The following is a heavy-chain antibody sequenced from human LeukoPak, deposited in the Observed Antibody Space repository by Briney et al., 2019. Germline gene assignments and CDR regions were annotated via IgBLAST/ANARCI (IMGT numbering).Heavy chain of an antibody. CDR2: ISWDGGST. Sequence: GGSLRLSCAASGFTFDDYAMHWVRQAPGKGLEWVSLISWDGGSTYYADSVRGRFTISRDSSKNTLYLQMNSLRPEDTGIYYCVKQSGAFGAFDVWGQGTMVTVFS. CDR3: VKQSGAFGAFDV. D-gene: IGHD3-10*01. CDR1: GFTFDDYA. V-gene: IGHV3-43D*03. J-gene: IGHJ3*01.